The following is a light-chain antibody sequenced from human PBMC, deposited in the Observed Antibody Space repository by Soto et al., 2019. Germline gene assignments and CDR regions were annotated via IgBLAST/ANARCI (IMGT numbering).Light chain of an antibody. CDR3: QQYNGYWT. J-gene: IGKJ1*01. CDR1: QSISDS. CDR2: EAS. V-gene: IGKV1-5*03. Sequence: DIQMTQSPSTLSASVGDRVTITCRASQSISDSLAWYQQKPGKAPKLLIYEASSLKSGGPSRFSGSRSGPEYTLTISSLQPDDFATYYCQQYNGYWTFGQGTKVEIK.